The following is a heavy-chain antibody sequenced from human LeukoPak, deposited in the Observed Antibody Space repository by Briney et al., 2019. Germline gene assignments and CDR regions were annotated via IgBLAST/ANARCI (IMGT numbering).Heavy chain of an antibody. Sequence: ASVRVSCKASGYTFSSHAISWVRQAPGQGLEWMGWISAYNGNTNYAQKLQGRVTMTTDTSTSTAYMELRSLRSDDTAVYYCARTDYGDYGVNYWGQGTLVTVSS. CDR3: ARTDYGDYGVNY. J-gene: IGHJ4*02. CDR2: ISAYNGNT. D-gene: IGHD4-17*01. V-gene: IGHV1-18*01. CDR1: GYTFSSHA.